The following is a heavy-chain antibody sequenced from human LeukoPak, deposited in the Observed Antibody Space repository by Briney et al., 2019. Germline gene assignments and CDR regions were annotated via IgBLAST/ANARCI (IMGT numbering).Heavy chain of an antibody. Sequence: QTGGSLRLSCAASGFTCSSYWMSWVRQAPGKGLEWVANIKQDGSEKYYVDSVKGRFTISRDNAKNSLYLQMNSLRAEDTAVYYCARDGSGWWGQGTLVTVSS. V-gene: IGHV3-7*01. D-gene: IGHD6-19*01. CDR1: GFTCSSYW. CDR2: IKQDGSEK. CDR3: ARDGSGW. J-gene: IGHJ4*02.